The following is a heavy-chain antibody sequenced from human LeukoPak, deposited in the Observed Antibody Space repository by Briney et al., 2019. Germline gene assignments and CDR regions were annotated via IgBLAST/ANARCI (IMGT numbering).Heavy chain of an antibody. Sequence: GASVKVSCKASGYTFTSYDINWVRQATGQGLEWMGWMNPNRGNTGYAQKFQGRVTMTRNTSISTAYMELSSLRSEDTAVYYCARGFSPITIFVQYYMDVWGKGTTVTVSS. CDR3: ARGFSPITIFVQYYMDV. J-gene: IGHJ6*03. CDR2: MNPNRGNT. CDR1: GYTFTSYD. V-gene: IGHV1-8*01. D-gene: IGHD3-3*01.